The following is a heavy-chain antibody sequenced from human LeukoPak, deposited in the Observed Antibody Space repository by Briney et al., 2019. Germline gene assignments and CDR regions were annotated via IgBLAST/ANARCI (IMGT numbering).Heavy chain of an antibody. CDR1: GGSISSNSHY. V-gene: IGHV4-39*01. D-gene: IGHD3-9*01. Sequence: SETLSLTCSVSGGSISSNSHYWGWIRQPPGKGLEWIGTVYYTGVTYYNPSLKSRGTISIDTSKNQFSLKLTSVIAADTAVYYCARHEGYHDIKTWGQGTLVTDSS. CDR3: ARHEGYHDIKT. CDR2: VYYTGVT. J-gene: IGHJ4*02.